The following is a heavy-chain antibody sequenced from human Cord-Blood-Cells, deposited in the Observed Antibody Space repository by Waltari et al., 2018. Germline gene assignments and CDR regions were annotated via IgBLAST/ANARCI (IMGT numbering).Heavy chain of an antibody. CDR2: IIPIFGTA. J-gene: IGHJ5*02. D-gene: IGHD2-8*02. CDR3: ARDPKASVVYANNWFDP. V-gene: IGHV1-69*06. CDR1: GGTFSSYA. Sequence: QVQLVQSGAEVKKPGSSVKVSCKASGGTFSSYAISWVRQAPGQGLEWMGGIIPIFGTANYEQKFQGRVTITADKSTSTAYMELSSLRSEDTAVYYCARDPKASVVYANNWFDPWGQGTLVTVSS.